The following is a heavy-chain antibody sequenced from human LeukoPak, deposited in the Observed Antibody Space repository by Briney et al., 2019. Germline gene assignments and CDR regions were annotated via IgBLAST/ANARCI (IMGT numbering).Heavy chain of an antibody. CDR3: ARGGGLDV. CDR2: INHNGNVN. D-gene: IGHD3-16*01. J-gene: IGHJ6*02. Sequence: PGGSLRLSCAASGFTFSIYALNWVRQAPGKGLEWVASINHNGNVNYYVDSVKGRFTISRDNAKNSLYLQMSNLRAEDTAVYFCARGGGLDVWGQGATVTVSS. V-gene: IGHV3-7*03. CDR1: GFTFSIYA.